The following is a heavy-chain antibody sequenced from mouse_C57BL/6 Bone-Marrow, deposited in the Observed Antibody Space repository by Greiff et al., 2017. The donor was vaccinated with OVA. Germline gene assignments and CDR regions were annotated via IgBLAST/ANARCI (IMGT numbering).Heavy chain of an antibody. Sequence: VQLQQPGAELVKPGASVKLSCKASGYTFTSYWMQWVKQRPGKGLEWIGEIDPSDSYTNYNQKFKGQATLTVDTSSCTTYMQLSSLTSEDSAVYDCASLFYYDDGDYWGQGTTLTVSS. CDR3: ASLFYYDDGDY. J-gene: IGHJ2*01. CDR2: IDPSDSYT. D-gene: IGHD2-4*01. V-gene: IGHV1-50*01. CDR1: GYTFTSYW.